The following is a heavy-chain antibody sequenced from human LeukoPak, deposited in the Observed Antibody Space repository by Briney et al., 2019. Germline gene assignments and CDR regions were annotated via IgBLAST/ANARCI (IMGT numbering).Heavy chain of an antibody. Sequence: MSSETLSLTCAVYGGSFSGYYWSWIRQPPGKGLEWMGYIHYSGSTNYNPSLKSRVTISVDTSKNQFSLKLSSVTAADTAVYYCARVSGYCSTTSCRGIEYWGQGTLVTVS. J-gene: IGHJ4*02. CDR2: IHYSGST. D-gene: IGHD2-2*01. CDR3: ARVSGYCSTTSCRGIEY. V-gene: IGHV4-59*01. CDR1: GGSFSGYY.